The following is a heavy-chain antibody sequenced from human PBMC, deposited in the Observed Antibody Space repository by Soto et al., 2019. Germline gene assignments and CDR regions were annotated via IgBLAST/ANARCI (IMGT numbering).Heavy chain of an antibody. J-gene: IGHJ4*01. CDR1: GGSISSGDYY. D-gene: IGHD3-16*02. V-gene: IGHV4-30-4*01. CDR2: IYYSGST. CDR3: ASAYVWGSYRDLVY. Sequence: SETLSLTCTVSGGSISSGDYYWSWIRQPPGKGLEWIGYIYYSGSTYYNPSLKSRVTISVDTSKNQFSLKLSSVTATDTAVYYCASAYVWGSYRDLVYWGPGILVTVSS.